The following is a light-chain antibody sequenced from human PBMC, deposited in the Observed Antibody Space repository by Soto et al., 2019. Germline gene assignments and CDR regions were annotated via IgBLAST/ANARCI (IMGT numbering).Light chain of an antibody. J-gene: IGLJ2*01. V-gene: IGLV2-23*01. Sequence: QSVLTQPASVSGSPGQSITISCTGTSSDVGGYNYVSWYQQHPGKAPKLMIYEGSKRPSGVSNRFSASKTGRTASLTISGLQPEDEADYYCCSYAGSGSVLFGGGTKVTVL. CDR1: SSDVGGYNY. CDR3: CSYAGSGSVL. CDR2: EGS.